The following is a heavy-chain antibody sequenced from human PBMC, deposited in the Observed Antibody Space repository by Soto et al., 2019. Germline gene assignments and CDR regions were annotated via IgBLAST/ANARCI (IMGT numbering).Heavy chain of an antibody. CDR3: ATIPMTTVTSADY. D-gene: IGHD4-17*01. CDR2: ISYDGSNK. Sequence: GGSLRLSCAASGFTFSSYGMHWVRQAPGKGLEWVAVISYDGSNKYYADSVKGRFTISRDNSKNTLYLQMNSLRAEDTAVYYCATIPMTTVTSADYWGQGTLVTVSS. CDR1: GFTFSSYG. V-gene: IGHV3-30*03. J-gene: IGHJ4*02.